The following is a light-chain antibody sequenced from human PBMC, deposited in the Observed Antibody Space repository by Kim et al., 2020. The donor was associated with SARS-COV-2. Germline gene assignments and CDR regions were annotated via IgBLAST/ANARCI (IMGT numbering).Light chain of an antibody. V-gene: IGLV2-8*01. J-gene: IGLJ2*01. Sequence: QSALTQPPSASGSPGQSVTISCTGSSSDVGGYNYVSWYQQHPGKVPKLMIYEVSERPSGVPDRFSGSKSGNTASLTVSGLQAEDEADYYCSSYAGSNIVLFGGGTQLTVL. CDR2: EVS. CDR1: SSDVGGYNY. CDR3: SSYAGSNIVL.